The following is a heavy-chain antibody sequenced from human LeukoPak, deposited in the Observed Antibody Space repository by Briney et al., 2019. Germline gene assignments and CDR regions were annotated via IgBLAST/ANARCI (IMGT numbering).Heavy chain of an antibody. CDR1: VFTFSTYA. CDR3: AKRACTSPSCYALFDH. D-gene: IGHD2-2*01. V-gene: IGHV3-23*01. J-gene: IGHJ4*02. Sequence: PGGSLRLSCAASVFTFSTYAMSWVRQAPGKGLEWVSIINGNGGSTYYADSVKGRFTISRDNSKNTLYLQMNSLRAEDTAVYYCAKRACTSPSCYALFDHWGQGTPVTVSS. CDR2: INGNGGST.